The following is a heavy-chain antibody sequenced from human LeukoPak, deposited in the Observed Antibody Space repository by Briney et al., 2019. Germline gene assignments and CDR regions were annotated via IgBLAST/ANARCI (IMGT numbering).Heavy chain of an antibody. Sequence: SETLSLTCTVSGGSISSSSYYWGWIRQPPGKGLEWIGSIYYSGSTYYNPSLKSRVTISVDTSKNQFSLKLSSVTAADTAVYYCARDCANDYGLRGDAFDIWGQGTMVTVSS. J-gene: IGHJ3*02. CDR1: GGSISSSSYY. CDR2: IYYSGST. CDR3: ARDCANDYGLRGDAFDI. D-gene: IGHD4-17*01. V-gene: IGHV4-39*07.